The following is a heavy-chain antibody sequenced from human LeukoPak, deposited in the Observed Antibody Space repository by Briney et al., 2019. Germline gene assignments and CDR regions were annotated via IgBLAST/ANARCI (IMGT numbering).Heavy chain of an antibody. V-gene: IGHV3-66*01. Sequence: GGSLRLSCAASGFTVSSNYMSWVRQAPGEGLEWVSVIYSGGSTYSADSVKGRFTISRDNSKNTLYLQMNSLRAEDTAVYYCARLTYGDYAFDIWGQGTMVTVSS. J-gene: IGHJ3*02. CDR1: GFTVSSNY. CDR3: ARLTYGDYAFDI. CDR2: IYSGGST. D-gene: IGHD4-17*01.